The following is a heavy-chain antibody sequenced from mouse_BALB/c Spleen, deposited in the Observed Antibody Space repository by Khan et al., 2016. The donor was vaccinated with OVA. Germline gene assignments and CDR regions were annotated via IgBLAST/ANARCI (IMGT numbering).Heavy chain of an antibody. CDR2: ISRDGDYT. CDR1: GFTFSTYA. V-gene: IGHV5-9*04. Sequence: EVKLMESGGALVKPGGSLKLSCEASGFTFSTYAMSWVRQTPEKGLEWVATISRDGDYTYYPDNLTGRFTISRDNAKNTLYLQMSSLRSEDTAMYYCARSPYGNFAYWGQGTLVTVSA. J-gene: IGHJ3*01. D-gene: IGHD2-1*01. CDR3: ARSPYGNFAY.